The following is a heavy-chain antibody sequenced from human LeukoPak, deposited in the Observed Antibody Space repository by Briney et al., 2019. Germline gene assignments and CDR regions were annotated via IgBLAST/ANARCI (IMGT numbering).Heavy chain of an antibody. CDR2: ISGGGDFT. Sequence: GGSLRLSCAASGFTFSTYAMNWVRQAPGKGLEWVSAISGGGDFTYYTDSVKGRFTISRDNSKNTVYLQMNSLRAEDTAVYYCAKVAGYFENWGQGTLVTVSS. V-gene: IGHV3-23*01. CDR1: GFTFSTYA. CDR3: AKVAGYFEN. J-gene: IGHJ4*02.